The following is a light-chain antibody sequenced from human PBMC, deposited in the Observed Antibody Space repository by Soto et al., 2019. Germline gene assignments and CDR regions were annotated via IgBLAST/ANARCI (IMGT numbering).Light chain of an antibody. CDR3: SSYAGSNSVV. V-gene: IGLV2-8*01. Sequence: QSALTQPPSASGSPGQSLTIYCTGTSSDVGDYNYVSWYHQHPGKAPKLILYEVFKRASGVPDRFSGSKSGNTASLTVSGLQAEDEADYYCSSYAGSNSVVFGGGTKLTVL. J-gene: IGLJ3*02. CDR1: SSDVGDYNY. CDR2: EVF.